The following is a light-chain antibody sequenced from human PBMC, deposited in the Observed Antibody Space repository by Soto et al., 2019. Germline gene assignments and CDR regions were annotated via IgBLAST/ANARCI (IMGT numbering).Light chain of an antibody. CDR1: QSVSSN. J-gene: IGKJ1*01. CDR3: QQYNDRPGT. CDR2: STS. Sequence: EIVMTQSPATLSVSPGERATLSCRASQSVSSNLAWFQQKPSQAPRLLMYSTSTRATGIPVRFSGSGSGTEFTLTISSLQSEDFAVYYCQQYNDRPGTFGQGTKVEIK. V-gene: IGKV3-15*01.